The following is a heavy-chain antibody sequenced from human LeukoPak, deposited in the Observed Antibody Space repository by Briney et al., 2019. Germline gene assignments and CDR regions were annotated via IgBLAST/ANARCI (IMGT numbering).Heavy chain of an antibody. J-gene: IGHJ3*02. Sequence: GGSLRLSCEASGFTFSAYAMTWVRQAPGKGLEWVSSISSSSSFIYYADSVKGRFTISRDNAKNSVYLQMNSLRAEDTAVYYCARDSPLSFDIWGQGTMVTVSS. CDR2: ISSSSSFI. CDR3: ARDSPLSFDI. V-gene: IGHV3-21*01. CDR1: GFTFSAYA.